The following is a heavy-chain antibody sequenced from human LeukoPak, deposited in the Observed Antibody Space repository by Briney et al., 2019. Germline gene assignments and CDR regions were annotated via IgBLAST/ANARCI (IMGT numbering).Heavy chain of an antibody. J-gene: IGHJ6*03. D-gene: IGHD2-15*01. CDR1: GGTLNSYV. CDR3: ATLCCGSYYMDV. V-gene: IGHV1-69*06. Sequence: SVTVSCKASGGTLNSYVISWVRQAPGQGLEWMGGIIPISGTTNYAQKFQGRVTITADKSTSTAYMELSSLRSEDTAVYYCATLCCGSYYMDVWGKGTTVTVSS. CDR2: IIPISGTT.